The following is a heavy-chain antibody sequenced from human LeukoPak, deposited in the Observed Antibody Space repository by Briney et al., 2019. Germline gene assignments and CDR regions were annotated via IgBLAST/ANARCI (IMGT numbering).Heavy chain of an antibody. CDR2: INHSGST. J-gene: IGHJ5*02. D-gene: IGHD6-19*01. CDR1: GGSFSGYY. CDR3: ARRNTGYSSGRFDP. Sequence: SETLSLTCAVYGGSFSGYYWSWIGQPPGKGLEWMGEINHSGSTNYNPSLKSRVTISVDTSKNQFSLKLSAVTAADTAVYYCARRNTGYSSGRFDPWGQGTLVTVSS. V-gene: IGHV4-34*01.